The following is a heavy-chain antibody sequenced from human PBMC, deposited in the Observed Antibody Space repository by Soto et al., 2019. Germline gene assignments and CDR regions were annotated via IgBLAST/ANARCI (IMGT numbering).Heavy chain of an antibody. D-gene: IGHD2-15*01. Sequence: GESLKISCQDSGHSFASYWIGWVRQIPGKGREWMGVIYPGDSDIRYSPSFQGQVTISADKTISTAYLQWSSLKASDTAMYYCARLRADCSGGSCYSYYFDCWGQGTLVTVSS. J-gene: IGHJ4*02. CDR2: IYPGDSDI. V-gene: IGHV5-51*01. CDR1: GHSFASYW. CDR3: ARLRADCSGGSCYSYYFDC.